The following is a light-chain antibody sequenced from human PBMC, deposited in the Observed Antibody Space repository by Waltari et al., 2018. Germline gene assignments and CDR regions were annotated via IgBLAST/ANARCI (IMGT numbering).Light chain of an antibody. CDR1: QSVSSY. Sequence: EIVLTQSPATLSLSPGERATLSCRASQSVSSYLAWYQQKPGQAPRLLIYDASNRATGIPARFSGSGSGTDFTLTISSLEPEDFAVYYCQQRKSLPATFGRGTKVEIK. V-gene: IGKV3-11*01. J-gene: IGKJ4*01. CDR2: DAS. CDR3: QQRKSLPAT.